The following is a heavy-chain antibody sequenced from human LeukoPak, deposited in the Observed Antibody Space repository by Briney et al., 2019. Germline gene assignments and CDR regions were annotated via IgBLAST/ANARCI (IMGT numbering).Heavy chain of an antibody. V-gene: IGHV3-21*01. J-gene: IGHJ4*02. CDR2: ISSSSSYI. CDR1: GFTFSSYS. Sequence: GGSLRLSCAASGFTFSSYSMNWVRQAPGKGLEWVSSISSSSSYIYHADSVKGRFTISRDNAKNSLYLQMNSLRAEDTAVYYCARAAGGSYSANDYWGQGTLVTVSS. CDR3: ARAAGGSYSANDY. D-gene: IGHD1-26*01.